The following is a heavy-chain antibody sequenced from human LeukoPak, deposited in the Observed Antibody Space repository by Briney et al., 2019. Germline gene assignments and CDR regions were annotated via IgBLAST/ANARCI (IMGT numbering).Heavy chain of an antibody. CDR2: ISGSGGST. V-gene: IGHV3-23*01. CDR1: GFTFSSYA. J-gene: IGHJ5*02. Sequence: GGSLRLSCAASGFTFSSYAMSWVRQAPGKGLEWVSAISGSGGSTYYADSVKGRFTISRDNSKNTLYPQMNSLRAEDTAVYYCAKDILRFGESNWFDPWGQGTLVTVSS. D-gene: IGHD3-10*01. CDR3: AKDILRFGESNWFDP.